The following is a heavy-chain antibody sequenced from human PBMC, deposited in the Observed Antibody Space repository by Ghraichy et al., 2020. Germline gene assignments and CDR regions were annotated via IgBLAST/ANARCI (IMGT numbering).Heavy chain of an antibody. J-gene: IGHJ4*02. D-gene: IGHD3-22*01. Sequence: WGSLRLSCAASGFTFSSYAMSWVRQAPGKGLEWVSGISGSGGSTFYADSVKGRFTISRDNSKNTLYLQMNSLRAEDTAVYYCAKARAYYYDSSGNNQGVYYFDYWGQGTLVTVSS. CDR2: ISGSGGST. CDR3: AKARAYYYDSSGNNQGVYYFDY. V-gene: IGHV3-23*01. CDR1: GFTFSSYA.